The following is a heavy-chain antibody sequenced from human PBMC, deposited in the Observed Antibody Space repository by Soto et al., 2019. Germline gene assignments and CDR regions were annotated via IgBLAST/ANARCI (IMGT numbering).Heavy chain of an antibody. Sequence: QVQLVQSGAEVRKPGSSVRVSCMASGGSFNRHTISWVRQAPVQGLEWMGGIIPIFGTANHAQKFQGRVTIIADESTSTVYMELSSLRSDDTAIYYCARGWGYDSTDYYYAYWGQGTLVIVSS. V-gene: IGHV1-69*01. CDR3: ARGWGYDSTDYYYAY. J-gene: IGHJ4*02. D-gene: IGHD3-22*01. CDR2: IIPIFGTA. CDR1: GGSFNRHT.